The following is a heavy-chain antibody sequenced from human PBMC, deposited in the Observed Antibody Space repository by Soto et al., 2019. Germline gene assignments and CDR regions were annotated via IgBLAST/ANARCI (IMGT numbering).Heavy chain of an antibody. CDR1: GYSFTSYW. CDR2: IYPGDSDT. J-gene: IGHJ3*02. V-gene: IGHV5-51*01. CDR3: ARPPAKVRSPHYDFWSSDAFDI. D-gene: IGHD3-3*01. Sequence: GESLKISCKGSGYSFTSYWIGWVRQMPGKGLEWMGIIYPGDSDTRYSPSFQGQVTISADKSISTAYLQWSSLKASDTAMYYCARPPAKVRSPHYDFWSSDAFDIWGQGTMVTVSS.